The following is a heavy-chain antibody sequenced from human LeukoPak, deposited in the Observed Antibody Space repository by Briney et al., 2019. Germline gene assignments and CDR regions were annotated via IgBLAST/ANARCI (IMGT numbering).Heavy chain of an antibody. D-gene: IGHD3-10*01. CDR2: IRYDGSNK. J-gene: IGHJ4*02. Sequence: GGSLRLSCAASGFTFSNSWMHWVRQAPGKGLEWVALIRYDGSNKYYADSVKGRFTISRENSKRTLYLQMNTLRAEDTAVYYCAKGPSWRRAIDYWRQGNVVTVFS. CDR1: GFTFSNSW. V-gene: IGHV3-30*02. CDR3: AKGPSWRRAIDY.